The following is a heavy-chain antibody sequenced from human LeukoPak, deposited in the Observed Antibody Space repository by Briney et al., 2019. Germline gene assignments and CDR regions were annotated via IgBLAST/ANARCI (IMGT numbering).Heavy chain of an antibody. D-gene: IGHD3-3*01. V-gene: IGHV4-38-2*01. CDR2: IYHSGST. J-gene: IGHJ4*02. Sequence: SETLSLTCAVSGYSISSGYYWGWIRQPPGKGLEWIGSIYHSGSTYHNPSLKSRVTISVDTSKNQFSLKLSSVTAADTAVYYCASSDFWSGAAAFDYWGQGTLVTVSS. CDR3: ASSDFWSGAAAFDY. CDR1: GYSISSGYY.